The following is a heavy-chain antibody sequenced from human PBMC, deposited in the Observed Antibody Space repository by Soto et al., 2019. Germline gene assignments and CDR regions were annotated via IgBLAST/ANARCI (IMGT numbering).Heavy chain of an antibody. CDR3: AKASKGYTGYDLDY. J-gene: IGHJ4*02. V-gene: IGHV3-23*01. CDR2: LSGSGSTT. D-gene: IGHD5-12*01. Sequence: EVQLLESGGDLVQPGGSLRLSCAASGFSFGGYGMSWVRQAPGKGLEWVSALSGSGSTTYYADSVRGRFIISRDNSRDTLFLQMNSLRAEDTAVYFCAKASKGYTGYDLDYWGQGTAVTVSP. CDR1: GFSFGGYG.